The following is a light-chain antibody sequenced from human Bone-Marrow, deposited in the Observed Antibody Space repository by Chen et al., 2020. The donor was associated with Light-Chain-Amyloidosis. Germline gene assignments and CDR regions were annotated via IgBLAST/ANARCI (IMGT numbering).Light chain of an antibody. CDR2: EDD. Sequence: NFMLTQPHSVSESPGKTVIISCTRSSGSIATNYVQWYQQRPGSSPTTVIYEDDQRPSGVPDRFSVFIDRSSNSASLPISGLKTEDEADYYCQSYQGSSQGVFGGGTKLTVL. V-gene: IGLV6-57*01. J-gene: IGLJ3*02. CDR3: QSYQGSSQGV. CDR1: SGSIATNY.